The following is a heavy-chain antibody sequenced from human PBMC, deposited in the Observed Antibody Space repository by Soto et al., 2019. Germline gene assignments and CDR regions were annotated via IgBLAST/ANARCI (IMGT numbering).Heavy chain of an antibody. CDR2: ISNSGYT. Sequence: SETLSLTCTVSSDSISSNYWSWIRQPPGKGLEWIGYISNSGYTNYNPSLKSRVTISVDTSKNQFSLKLSSVTAADTAVYYCARKNDYYDYWGQGTRVTVSS. CDR1: SDSISSNY. V-gene: IGHV4-59*01. CDR3: ARKNDYYDY. J-gene: IGHJ4*02.